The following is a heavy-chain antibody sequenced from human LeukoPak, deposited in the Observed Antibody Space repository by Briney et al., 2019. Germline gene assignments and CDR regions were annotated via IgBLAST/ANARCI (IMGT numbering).Heavy chain of an antibody. D-gene: IGHD6-6*01. J-gene: IGHJ4*02. Sequence: PGGSLRLSCAASGFTFSNYAMAWVRQAPGKGLEWVSSINDGGSGTYYADSVKGRFTISKDNSKNTLYLQMDSLKAEDTAVYYCAKRVPYSSSSVYFDCWGQGTLVTVSS. CDR1: GFTFSNYA. CDR2: INDGGSGT. CDR3: AKRVPYSSSSVYFDC. V-gene: IGHV3-23*01.